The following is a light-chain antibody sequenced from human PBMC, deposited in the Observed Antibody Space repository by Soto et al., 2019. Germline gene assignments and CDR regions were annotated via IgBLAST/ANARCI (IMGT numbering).Light chain of an antibody. CDR3: SSYAGSNNFV. Sequence: QSALTQPPSAPGSPGQSVTISCTGTSSDVGGYNYVSWYQQHPGKAPKLMIYEVTKRPSGVPDRFSGSKSGNTASLTVSCLQAEDEADYYCSSYAGSNNFVFGSGTKLTVL. CDR2: EVT. J-gene: IGLJ1*01. CDR1: SSDVGGYNY. V-gene: IGLV2-8*01.